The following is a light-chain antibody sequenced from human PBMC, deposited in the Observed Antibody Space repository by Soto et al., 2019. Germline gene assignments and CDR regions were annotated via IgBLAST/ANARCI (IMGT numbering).Light chain of an antibody. CDR3: CSYATSDTFI. J-gene: IGLJ2*01. CDR1: SSDVGFYKL. Sequence: QSALTQPASVSGSPGQSITISCTGTSSDVGFYKLVSWYQQYPAKAPKLILYEGTKRPSGLSNRFSGPMSGNTASLTISGLQAEDEADYYCCSYATSDTFIFGGGTKLTVL. CDR2: EGT. V-gene: IGLV2-23*03.